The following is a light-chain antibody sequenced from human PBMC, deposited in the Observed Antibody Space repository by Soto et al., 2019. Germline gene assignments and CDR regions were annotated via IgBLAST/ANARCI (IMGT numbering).Light chain of an antibody. CDR2: DAS. V-gene: IGKV3-11*01. J-gene: IGKJ2*01. CDR3: QQRSNWPLMYT. CDR1: QSVSSY. Sequence: EIVLTQSPATLSLSPGARATLSCRASQSVSSYLAWYQQKPGQAPRLLIYDASNRATGIPARFSGSGSGTDFTLTISSLEPEDFAVYYCQQRSNWPLMYTFGQGTKLEIK.